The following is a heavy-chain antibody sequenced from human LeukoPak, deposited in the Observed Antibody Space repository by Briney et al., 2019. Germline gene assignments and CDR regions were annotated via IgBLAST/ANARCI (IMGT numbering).Heavy chain of an antibody. Sequence: GGSLRLSCAASGFTFSSYSMNWVRQAPGKGLEWVSSISSSSSYIYYADSVKGRFTISRDNAKNSLYLQMNSLRAEDTAVCYCARVGIRWNWYFDLWGRGTLVTVSS. D-gene: IGHD4-23*01. V-gene: IGHV3-21*01. J-gene: IGHJ2*01. CDR2: ISSSSSYI. CDR3: ARVGIRWNWYFDL. CDR1: GFTFSSYS.